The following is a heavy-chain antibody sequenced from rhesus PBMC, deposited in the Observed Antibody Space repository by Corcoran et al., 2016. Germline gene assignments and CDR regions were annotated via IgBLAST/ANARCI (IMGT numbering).Heavy chain of an antibody. Sequence: QVQLQESGPGLVKPSETLSLPCPVSGGSIIGSSTWNWIRQSPGKGREWIGAVYSITARTNYNPSLKSRVTISKDTSKNQFSLRLTSVTAADTAVYYCARQGYTDHLGGLDSWGQGVVVTVSS. J-gene: IGHJ6*01. V-gene: IGHV4-143*01. D-gene: IGHD2-39*02. CDR2: VYSITART. CDR1: GGSIIGSST. CDR3: ARQGYTDHLGGLDS.